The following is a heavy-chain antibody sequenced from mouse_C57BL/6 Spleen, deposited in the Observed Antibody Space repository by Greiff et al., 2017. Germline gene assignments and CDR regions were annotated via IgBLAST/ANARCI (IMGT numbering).Heavy chain of an antibody. D-gene: IGHD2-5*01. V-gene: IGHV1-52*01. Sequence: QVQLQQPGAELVRPGSSVKLSCKASGYTFTSYWMHWVKQRPIQGLEWIGNIDPSDSETHYNQKFKDKATLTVDKSSSTAYMQLSSRTYEDSAVYYCARDPAYYSNPMDYWGQGTSVTVSS. CDR2: IDPSDSET. J-gene: IGHJ4*01. CDR1: GYTFTSYW. CDR3: ARDPAYYSNPMDY.